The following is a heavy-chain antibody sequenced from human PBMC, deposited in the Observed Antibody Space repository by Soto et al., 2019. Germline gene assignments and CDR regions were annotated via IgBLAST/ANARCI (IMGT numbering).Heavy chain of an antibody. D-gene: IGHD3-10*01. Sequence: KPSETLSLTCSVFGGSISSYCWSWSRQPPGKGLEWIGYIYYSGSTNYNPSLKSRVTISVDTSKNQFSLKLSSVTAADTAVYYCARGPITMVRGVSEMDVWGQGTTVTVSS. J-gene: IGHJ6*02. V-gene: IGHV4-59*01. CDR3: ARGPITMVRGVSEMDV. CDR2: IYYSGST. CDR1: GGSISSYC.